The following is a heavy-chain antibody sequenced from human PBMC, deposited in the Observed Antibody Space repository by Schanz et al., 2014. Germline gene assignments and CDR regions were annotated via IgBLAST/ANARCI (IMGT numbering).Heavy chain of an antibody. CDR2: IRSSSTPI. D-gene: IGHD3-10*01. V-gene: IGHV3-48*01. CDR3: ARPALWFGDNCFDP. J-gene: IGHJ5*02. CDR1: GFTFSSYA. Sequence: EVQLVESGGGLVQPGGSLRLSCTASGFTFSSYAMSWVRQAPGKGPEWVSYIRSSSTPIYYADSVKGRFTISRDNAKNSLYLQMNSLRAEDTAVYYCARPALWFGDNCFDPWGQGTLVTVSS.